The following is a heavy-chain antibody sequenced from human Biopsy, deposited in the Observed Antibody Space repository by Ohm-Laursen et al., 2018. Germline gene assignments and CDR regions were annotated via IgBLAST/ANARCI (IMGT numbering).Heavy chain of an antibody. CDR1: GFTFSQYW. Sequence: SLRLSCAASGFTFSQYWMTWGRQSPGTGLERVANINNDGSVTNYLDSVKGRFAVSRDNAKNSAYLQMNSLRTEDTAIYYCARDSGGGDSINGWYDALDLWGRGTTVTVSS. CDR2: INNDGSVT. V-gene: IGHV3-7*01. J-gene: IGHJ3*01. CDR3: ARDSGGGDSINGWYDALDL. D-gene: IGHD2-8*01.